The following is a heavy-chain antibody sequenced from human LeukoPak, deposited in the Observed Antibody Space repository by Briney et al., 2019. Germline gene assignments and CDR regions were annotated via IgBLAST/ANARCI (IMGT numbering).Heavy chain of an antibody. J-gene: IGHJ4*02. Sequence: SETLSLTCAVYGGSFRGYYWSCNRQPPGKGLEWIGEINHSGSTNYNPSLKSRVTISVDTSKNQFSLKLSSVTAADTAVYYCARWGWLQSVFDYWGQGTLVTVSS. CDR1: GGSFRGYY. V-gene: IGHV4-34*01. CDR3: ARWGWLQSVFDY. CDR2: INHSGST. D-gene: IGHD5-24*01.